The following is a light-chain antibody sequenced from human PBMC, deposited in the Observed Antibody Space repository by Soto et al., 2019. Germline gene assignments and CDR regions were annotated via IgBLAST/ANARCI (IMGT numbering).Light chain of an antibody. J-gene: IGLJ1*01. CDR3: SSSADSSNYV. CDR1: ISDLAIDNY. V-gene: IGLV2-14*01. CDR2: QVT. Sequence: QAVLTQPASVPGSAGEAITICCTGTISDLAIDNYVSCYQQQQGKPPQLMIYQVTNRPSGVSNRFSGPTSGNTPSLPLAGPQAEAEAASYCSSSADSSNYVFGTETKVTVL.